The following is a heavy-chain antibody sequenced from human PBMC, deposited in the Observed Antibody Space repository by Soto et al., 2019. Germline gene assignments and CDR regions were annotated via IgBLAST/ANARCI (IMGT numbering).Heavy chain of an antibody. V-gene: IGHV1-24*01. CDR3: VTVDVWAQPFFDY. Sequence: QVQLIQSGAEVKKPGASVKVSCKVSGDSLSEVYMHWVRQTPGKGPEWMGGLDPEEGETIHAQKFEGRVTMTEDTSTNTAYMELRNLRSDDTAVYYCVTVDVWAQPFFDYWGQGTLVIVSS. CDR1: GDSLSEVY. CDR2: LDPEEGET. J-gene: IGHJ4*02. D-gene: IGHD2-2*01.